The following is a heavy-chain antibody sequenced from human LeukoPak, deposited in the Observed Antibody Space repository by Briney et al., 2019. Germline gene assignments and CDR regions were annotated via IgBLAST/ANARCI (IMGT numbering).Heavy chain of an antibody. V-gene: IGHV1-69-2*01. CDR2: VDPEDGET. J-gene: IGHJ5*02. D-gene: IGHD4-11*01. CDR1: GYTFTDYY. CDR3: ATMTTFDP. Sequence: ASVKFSCKAFGYTFTDYYIHWVKEAPGKGLEWMGRVDPEDGETTYAEKFQGRVTITADTSTDTAYMELNNLRSEDTAVYYCATMTTFDPWGQGTLVTVSP.